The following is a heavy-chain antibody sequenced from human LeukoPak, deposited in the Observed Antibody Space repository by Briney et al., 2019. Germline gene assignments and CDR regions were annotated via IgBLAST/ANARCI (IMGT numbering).Heavy chain of an antibody. D-gene: IGHD3-16*02. V-gene: IGHV3-30*03. CDR1: GFTFSSYG. CDR3: ARDGRYYDYVWGSYPSNRVDI. CDR2: ISYDGSNK. Sequence: GGSLRLSCAASGFTFSSYGMHWVRQAPGKGLEWVAVISYDGSNKYYADSVKGRFTISRDNAKNSLYLQMNSLRAEDTAVYYCARDGRYYDYVWGSYPSNRVDIWGQGTMVTVSS. J-gene: IGHJ3*02.